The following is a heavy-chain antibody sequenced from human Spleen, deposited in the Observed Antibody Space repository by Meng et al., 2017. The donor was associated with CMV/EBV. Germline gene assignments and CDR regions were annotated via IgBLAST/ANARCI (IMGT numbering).Heavy chain of an antibody. D-gene: IGHD3-3*01. CDR2: ISGSGGST. Sequence: GGSLRLSCAASGFTFSSYGMHWVRQAPGKGLEWVSAISGSGGSTYYADSVKGRFTISRDNSKNTLYLQMNSLRAEDTAVYYCAKQGDDFWSGPRDYWGQGTLVTVSS. CDR1: GFTFSSYG. CDR3: AKQGDDFWSGPRDY. V-gene: IGHV3-23*01. J-gene: IGHJ4*02.